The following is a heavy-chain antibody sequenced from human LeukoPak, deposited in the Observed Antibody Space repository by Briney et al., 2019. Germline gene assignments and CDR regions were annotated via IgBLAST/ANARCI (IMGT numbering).Heavy chain of an antibody. CDR1: GGSFSGYY. D-gene: IGHD6-19*01. Sequence: PSETLSLTCAVYGGSFSGYYWSWIRQPPGKGLEWIGEINHSGSTNYNPSLKSRVTISVDTSKNQFSLKLSSVTAADTAVYYCARVDTAVAGTVDYWGQGTLVTVSS. CDR3: ARVDTAVAGTVDY. CDR2: INHSGST. J-gene: IGHJ4*02. V-gene: IGHV4-34*01.